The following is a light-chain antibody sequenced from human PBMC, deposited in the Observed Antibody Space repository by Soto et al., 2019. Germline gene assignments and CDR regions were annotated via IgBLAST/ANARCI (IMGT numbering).Light chain of an antibody. CDR2: GAS. Sequence: EIVLTQSPGTLSLSPGERATLSCRASQSVVSTAVVWYQKKPGQAPRLLIYGASNRGPGIPDRFSGSGAGTDFTLTISRLDPEDCAVYYCPYYGSSTGFTFGPGTKVDIK. CDR1: QSVVSTA. J-gene: IGKJ3*01. CDR3: PYYGSSTGFT. V-gene: IGKV3-20*01.